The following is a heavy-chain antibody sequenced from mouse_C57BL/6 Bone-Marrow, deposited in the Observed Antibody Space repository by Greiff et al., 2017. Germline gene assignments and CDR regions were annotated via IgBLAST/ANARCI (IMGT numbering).Heavy chain of an antibody. D-gene: IGHD1-1*01. CDR3: ASPYYYGSSPFAD. CDR1: GYTFTSYG. Sequence: VQLQQSGAELARPGASVKLSCKASGYTFTSYGISWVKQRTGQGLEWIGEIYPRSGNTYYNEKFKGKATLTADKSSSTAYMELRSLTSEDSAVYFCASPYYYGSSPFADWGQGTLVTVSA. CDR2: IYPRSGNT. J-gene: IGHJ3*01. V-gene: IGHV1-81*01.